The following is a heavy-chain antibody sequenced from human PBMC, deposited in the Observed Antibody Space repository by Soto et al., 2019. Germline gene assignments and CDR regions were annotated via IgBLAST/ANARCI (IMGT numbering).Heavy chain of an antibody. J-gene: IGHJ6*02. CDR3: AKGTDYGDYEGLFGMDV. V-gene: IGHV3-30*18. CDR1: GFTFSSYG. D-gene: IGHD4-17*01. CDR2: ISYDGSNK. Sequence: GGSLRLSCAASGFTFSSYGMHWVRQAPGKGLEWVAVISYDGSNKYYADSVKGRFTISRDNSKNTLYLQMNSLRAEDTAVYYCAKGTDYGDYEGLFGMDVWGQGTTVTVSS.